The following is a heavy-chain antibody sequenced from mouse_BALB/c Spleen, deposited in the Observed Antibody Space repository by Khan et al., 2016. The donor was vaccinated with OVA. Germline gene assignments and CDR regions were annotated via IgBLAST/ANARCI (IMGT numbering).Heavy chain of an antibody. Sequence: VQLKQSGPGLVKPSQSLSLTCTVTGYSITSDYAWNWLRQFPGNKLEWMGYISYSGNTKYNPSLKSRISITRDTSKNQFFLQLNSVTTEDTATYYYARVDGGDFDYWGQGTTLTVSS. CDR2: ISYSGNT. J-gene: IGHJ2*01. CDR3: ARVDGGDFDY. CDR1: GYSITSDYA. V-gene: IGHV3-2*02. D-gene: IGHD2-3*01.